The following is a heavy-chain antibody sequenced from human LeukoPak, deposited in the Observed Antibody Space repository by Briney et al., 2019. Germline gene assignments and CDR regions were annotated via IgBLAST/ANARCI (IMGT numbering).Heavy chain of an antibody. V-gene: IGHV3-7*04. CDR3: ARLKPPVDF. CDR2: IKEDGSEK. Sequence: PGGSLILSCAASGFTFSNFWMHWVRQAPGKGLEWVADIKEDGSEKYYVDSVKGRFTISRDNAEKSLYLQMSSLRAEDTAVYYCARLKPPVDFWGQGTLVTVSS. CDR1: GFTFSNFW. J-gene: IGHJ4*02.